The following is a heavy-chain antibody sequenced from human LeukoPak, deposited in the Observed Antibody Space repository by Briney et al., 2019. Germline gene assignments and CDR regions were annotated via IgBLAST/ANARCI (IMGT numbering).Heavy chain of an antibody. CDR1: GFSFSSYY. D-gene: IGHD2-21*01. CDR3: GRGRLPYRVDV. J-gene: IGHJ6*02. V-gene: IGHV3-74*01. CDR2: INGDGSIT. Sequence: GGSLRLSCAASGFSFSSYYMHWVRQAPGKGLVWVAHINGDGSITGHADSVKGRFTISRDNAKNTLFLQVSSLTGEDAAVYYCGRGRLPYRVDVWGQGTTVTVSS.